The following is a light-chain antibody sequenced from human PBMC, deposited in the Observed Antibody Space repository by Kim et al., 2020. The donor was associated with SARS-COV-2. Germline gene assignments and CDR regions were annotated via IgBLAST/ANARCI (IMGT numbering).Light chain of an antibody. Sequence: LSASVGDRVTITCRASQSISSYLNWYQQKPGKAPKLLIYAASSLQSGVPSRFSGSGSGTDFTLTISSLQPEDFATYYCQQSYSTPWTFGQGTKVDIK. CDR2: AAS. V-gene: IGKV1-39*01. J-gene: IGKJ1*01. CDR3: QQSYSTPWT. CDR1: QSISSY.